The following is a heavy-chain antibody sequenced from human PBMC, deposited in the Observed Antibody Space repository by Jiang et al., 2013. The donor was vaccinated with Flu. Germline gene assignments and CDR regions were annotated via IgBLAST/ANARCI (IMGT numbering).Heavy chain of an antibody. J-gene: IGHJ3*02. Sequence: DSDTKYSPSFQGQVTISVDKSISTAYLRWGSLKASDTAIYYCARLSPLLTPRRTFDIWGQGAMVTVSS. CDR3: ARLSPLLTPRRTFDI. D-gene: IGHD4-23*01. V-gene: IGHV5-51*01. CDR2: DSDT.